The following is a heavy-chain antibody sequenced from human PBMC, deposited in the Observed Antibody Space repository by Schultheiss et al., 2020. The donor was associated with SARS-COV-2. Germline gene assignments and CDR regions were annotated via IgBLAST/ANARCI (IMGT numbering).Heavy chain of an antibody. Sequence: SETLSLTCTVSGGSISSYYWSLIRQPPGKGLEWIGEINHSGSTNYNPSLKSRVTISVDTSKNQFSLKLSSVTAADTAVYYCAGIIVGATPGAFDIWGQGTMVTVSS. CDR2: INHSGST. D-gene: IGHD1-26*01. CDR3: AGIIVGATPGAFDI. J-gene: IGHJ3*02. CDR1: GGSISSYY. V-gene: IGHV4-34*01.